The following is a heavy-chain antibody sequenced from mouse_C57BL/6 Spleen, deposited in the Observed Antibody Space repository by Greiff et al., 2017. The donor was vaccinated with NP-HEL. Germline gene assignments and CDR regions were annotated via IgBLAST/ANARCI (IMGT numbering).Heavy chain of an antibody. CDR1: GYTFTSYW. J-gene: IGHJ2*01. Sequence: QVQLKHPGAELVKPGASVKMSCNASGYTFTSYWITWVKPRPGQGLEWIGDIYPGRGSNNYNEKFKSKATMTVDTSASTAYMQLSSLTSEDSAVYYCAREGNYDGSSYDFDYRGQGTTLTVSS. D-gene: IGHD1-1*01. CDR2: IYPGRGSN. CDR3: AREGNYDGSSYDFDY. V-gene: IGHV1-55*01.